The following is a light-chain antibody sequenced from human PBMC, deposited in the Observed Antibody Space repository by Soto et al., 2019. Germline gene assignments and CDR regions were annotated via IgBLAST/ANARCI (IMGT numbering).Light chain of an antibody. V-gene: IGLV1-40*01. CDR3: QAFDSSPGGSV. CDR2: GNS. Sequence: QSVLTQPPSVSGAPGQRVTISFTGSSSNNAADYDVHWYQQLPVTAPKLLSYGNSNRPSGVPDRFSASKSCTSAFLAITGLQAWDEADYYCQAFDSSPGGSVFGGGPKLTVL. J-gene: IGLJ3*02. CDR1: SSNNAADYD.